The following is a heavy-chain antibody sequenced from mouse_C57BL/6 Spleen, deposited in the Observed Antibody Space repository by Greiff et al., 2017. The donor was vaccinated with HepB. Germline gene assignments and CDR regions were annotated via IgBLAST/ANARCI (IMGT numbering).Heavy chain of an antibody. CDR2: ISYDGSN. V-gene: IGHV3-6*01. CDR3: AGEGY. J-gene: IGHJ2*01. CDR1: GYSITSGYY. Sequence: EVKLLESGPGLVKPSQSLSLTCSVTGYSITSGYYWNWIRQFPGNKLEWMGYISYDGSNNYNPSLKNRISITRDTSKNQFFLKLNSVTTEDTATYYFAGEGYWGQGTTLTVSS.